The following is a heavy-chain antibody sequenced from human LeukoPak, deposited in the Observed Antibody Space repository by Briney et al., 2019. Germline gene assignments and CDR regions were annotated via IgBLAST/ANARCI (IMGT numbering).Heavy chain of an antibody. CDR3: ARLSMVRGVIRRIDY. D-gene: IGHD3-10*01. CDR1: GYSFTSYW. Sequence: GESLKISCKGSGYSFTSYWSGWVRQMPGKGLEWMGIIYPGDSDTRYSPSFQGQVTISADKSISTAYLQWSSLKASDPAMYYCARLSMVRGVIRRIDYWGQGTLVTVSS. V-gene: IGHV5-51*01. CDR2: IYPGDSDT. J-gene: IGHJ4*02.